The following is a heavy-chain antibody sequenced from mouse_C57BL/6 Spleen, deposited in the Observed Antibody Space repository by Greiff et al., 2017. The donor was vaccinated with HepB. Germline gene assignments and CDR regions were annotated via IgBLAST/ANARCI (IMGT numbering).Heavy chain of an antibody. CDR3: ARNAITTVVDYFDY. CDR1: GYTFTSYG. D-gene: IGHD1-1*01. Sequence: VQLQQSGAELARPGASVKLSCKASGYTFTSYGISWVKQRTGQGLEWIGEIYPRSGNTYYNEKFKGKATLTADKSSSTAYMELRSLTSEDSAVYFCARNAITTVVDYFDYWGQGTTLTVSS. V-gene: IGHV1-81*01. CDR2: IYPRSGNT. J-gene: IGHJ2*01.